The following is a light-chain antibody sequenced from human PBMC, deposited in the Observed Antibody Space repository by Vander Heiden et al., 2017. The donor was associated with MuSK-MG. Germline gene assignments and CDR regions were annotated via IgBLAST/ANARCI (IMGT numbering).Light chain of an antibody. CDR2: AAS. CDR3: QQCDSTALT. J-gene: IGKJ4*01. V-gene: IGKV1-39*01. CDR1: QSISSF. Sequence: DIQMTQSPSSLSASVGDRVTITCRASQSISSFLNWYQQKPGKAPKLLIYAASSLQSGVPSRFSGSGSGTDFTLTISSLQPEDIATYYCQQCDSTALTFGGGTKVEIK.